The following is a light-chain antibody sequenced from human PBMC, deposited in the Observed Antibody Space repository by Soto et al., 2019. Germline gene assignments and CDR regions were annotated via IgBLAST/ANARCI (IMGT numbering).Light chain of an antibody. CDR3: QQYNNWPYT. CDR2: GAS. J-gene: IGKJ2*01. V-gene: IGKV3-15*01. CDR1: QSVSSN. Sequence: EIVMTQSPATLSVSPGERATLSCRASQSVSSNLAWNQQKPGQAPRLLIYGASTRATGIPARFSGSGSGTEFTLMISSLQSEDFAVYYCQQYNNWPYTFGQGTKLEIK.